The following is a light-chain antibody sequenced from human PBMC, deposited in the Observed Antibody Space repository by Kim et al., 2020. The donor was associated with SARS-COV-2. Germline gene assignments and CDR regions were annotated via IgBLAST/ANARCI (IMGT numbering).Light chain of an antibody. Sequence: SASVGDRVPIPCRASQSISSWLAWYQQKPGKAPKLLIYKASSLESGVPSRFSGSGSGTEFTLTISSLQPDDFATYYCQQYNSYPYSFGQGTKLEI. V-gene: IGKV1-5*03. CDR2: KAS. J-gene: IGKJ2*03. CDR3: QQYNSYPYS. CDR1: QSISSW.